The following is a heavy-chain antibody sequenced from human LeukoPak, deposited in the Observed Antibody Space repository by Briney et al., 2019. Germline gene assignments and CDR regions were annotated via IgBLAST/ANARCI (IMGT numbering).Heavy chain of an antibody. J-gene: IGHJ4*02. CDR2: MNPNSGNT. CDR3: ARSNTGRIQLWLPNFDY. D-gene: IGHD5-18*01. CDR1: GYTFTNYD. Sequence: SVTVSCKASGYTFTNYDINWVRQAAGQGLEWMGWMNPNSGNTGYAQKFQGRVTMTRNTSISTAYMKLNSLTSEDTAVYYCARSNTGRIQLWLPNFDYWGQGTLVTVSS. V-gene: IGHV1-8*01.